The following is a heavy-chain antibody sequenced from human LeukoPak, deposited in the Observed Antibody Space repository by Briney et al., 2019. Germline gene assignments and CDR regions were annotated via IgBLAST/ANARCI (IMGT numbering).Heavy chain of an antibody. J-gene: IGHJ3*01. CDR2: FSATDGSA. CDR1: GFTVSSYG. D-gene: IGHD6-13*01. Sequence: PGGSPRLSCAVSGFTVSSYGMTSGRQAPGEGLEWVSAFSATDGSAQYAESVKGRFTISRDNSKNSLYLQMNSLRDEDTAVYYCAKARIAAAGTGAFDVWGQGTMVTVSS. V-gene: IGHV3-23*01. CDR3: AKARIAAAGTGAFDV.